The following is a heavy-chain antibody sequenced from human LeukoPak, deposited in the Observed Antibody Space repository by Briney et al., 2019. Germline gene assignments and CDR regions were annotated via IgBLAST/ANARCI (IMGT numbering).Heavy chain of an antibody. CDR2: ITSNSGYV. J-gene: IGHJ4*02. V-gene: IGHV3-9*03. CDR1: GFIIEDYA. D-gene: IGHD2-2*01. Sequence: PGGSLRLSCTVSGFIIEDYAMHWVRQVPGKGLEWVSSITSNSGYVAYADSVKGRFSISRDNAKNSLYLQMNSLRTEDMAVYYCVQDSYAISSSGSTFASWGQGTLVTVSS. CDR3: VQDSYAISSSGSTFAS.